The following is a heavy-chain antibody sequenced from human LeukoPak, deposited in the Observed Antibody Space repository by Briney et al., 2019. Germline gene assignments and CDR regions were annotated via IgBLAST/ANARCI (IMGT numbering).Heavy chain of an antibody. CDR2: IHHSGTT. Sequence: PSETLSLTCTVSGGSVSRGGYYWSWTRQPPGKGLEWIGYIHHSGTTNYSPSLKSRVTISVDMSKNQFFLNLTSVTAADTAVYYCARGRLGATYWGQGTLVTVSS. D-gene: IGHD1-26*01. V-gene: IGHV4-61*08. CDR1: GGSVSRGGYY. CDR3: ARGRLGATY. J-gene: IGHJ4*02.